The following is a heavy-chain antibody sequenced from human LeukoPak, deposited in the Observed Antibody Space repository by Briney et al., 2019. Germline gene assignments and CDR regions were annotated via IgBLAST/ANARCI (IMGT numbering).Heavy chain of an antibody. Sequence: SETLSLTCAVYGGSFSGYYWSWIRQPPGKGLEWIREINHSGSTNYNPSLKSRVTISVDTSKNQFSLKLSSVTAADTAVYYCARIAAAGSPWSDPWGQGTLVTVSS. CDR3: ARIAAAGSPWSDP. V-gene: IGHV4-34*01. D-gene: IGHD6-13*01. CDR2: INHSGST. CDR1: GGSFSGYY. J-gene: IGHJ5*02.